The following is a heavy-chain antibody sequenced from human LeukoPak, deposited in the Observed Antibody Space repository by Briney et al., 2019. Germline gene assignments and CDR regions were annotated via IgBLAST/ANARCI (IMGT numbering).Heavy chain of an antibody. Sequence: GGSLRLSCAASGFTFSSYAMHWVRQAPGKGLEWVAVISYDGSNKYYADSVKGRFTISRDNSKNTLYLQMNSLRAEDTAVYYCASCLHCSRPYYFDYWGQGTLVTVSS. CDR3: ASCLHCSRPYYFDY. CDR1: GFTFSSYA. J-gene: IGHJ4*02. D-gene: IGHD2-21*01. CDR2: ISYDGSNK. V-gene: IGHV3-30-3*01.